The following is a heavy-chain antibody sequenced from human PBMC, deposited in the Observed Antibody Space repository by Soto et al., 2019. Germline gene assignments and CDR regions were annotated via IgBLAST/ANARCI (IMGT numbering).Heavy chain of an antibody. D-gene: IGHD2-2*01. CDR3: ARVVVPAAKGYYYYGMDV. CDR1: GGTFSSYA. CDR2: IIPIFGTA. V-gene: IGHV1-69*01. Sequence: QVQLVQSGAEVKKPGSSVKVSCKASGGTFSSYAISWVRQAPGQGLEWMGGIIPIFGTANYAQKFQGRVTITADEATSTAYMELSSLRSEDTAVYYCARVVVPAAKGYYYYGMDVWGQGTTVTVSS. J-gene: IGHJ6*02.